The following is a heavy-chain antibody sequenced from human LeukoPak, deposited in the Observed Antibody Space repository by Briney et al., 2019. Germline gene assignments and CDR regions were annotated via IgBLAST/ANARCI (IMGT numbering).Heavy chain of an antibody. CDR3: ARDKAVTTELTQYFHH. D-gene: IGHD4-11*01. J-gene: IGHJ1*01. CDR1: GYTFTNYG. CDR2: ISGYNGYT. Sequence: ASVKVSCKASGYTFTNYGVSWVRQAPGQGLEWMGWISGYNGYTNYAQKFQFRVTMTTDTSTSTADMELRSLTSDDTAVYYCARDKAVTTELTQYFHHWGQGTLVTVSS. V-gene: IGHV1-18*01.